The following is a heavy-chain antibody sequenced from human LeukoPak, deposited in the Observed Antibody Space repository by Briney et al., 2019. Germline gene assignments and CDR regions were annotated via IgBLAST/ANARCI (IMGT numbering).Heavy chain of an antibody. CDR1: GLTLSNVW. V-gene: IGHV3-15*07. Sequence: GGSLRLSCAVSGLTLSNVWMNWVRQAPGKGLEWVGRIKSKTAGGTTDFAAPVKGRFSISRDDSQNMLYLLMNSLASEDSAVYYCAQGSGQYYEYWGQGTLVTVSS. D-gene: IGHD3-22*01. J-gene: IGHJ4*02. CDR2: IKSKTAGGTT. CDR3: AQGSGQYYEY.